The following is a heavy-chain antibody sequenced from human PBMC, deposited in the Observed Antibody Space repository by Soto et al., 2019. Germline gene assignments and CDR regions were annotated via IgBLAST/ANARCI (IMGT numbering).Heavy chain of an antibody. CDR2: INPYNGNT. D-gene: IGHD6-13*01. Sequence: ASVKVSCKASGYTFTSYGITWVRQAPGQGLEWMAWINPYNGNTKYAEKFLGRVTVTTDTSTATAYMEVRSLTSDDTAVFYCARVGVGLAAPRVWPYWGQGTPVTVSS. CDR1: GYTFTSYG. CDR3: ARVGVGLAAPRVWPY. V-gene: IGHV1-18*01. J-gene: IGHJ4*02.